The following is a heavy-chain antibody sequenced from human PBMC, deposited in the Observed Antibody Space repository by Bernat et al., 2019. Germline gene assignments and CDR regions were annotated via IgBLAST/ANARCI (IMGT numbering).Heavy chain of an antibody. J-gene: IGHJ4*02. CDR1: GFTFSSYA. D-gene: IGHD6-19*01. CDR2: ISDSGGDT. CDR3: AKEGGSGSSGWRTIDY. V-gene: IGHV3-23*01. Sequence: EVQLLASGGGLVQPGGSLRLSCAASGFTFSSYAMSWVRQAPGKGLEWVSVISDSGGDTYYADSVRGRFTISRDNSKNTLYLQMNSLRAEDTAVFYCAKEGGSGSSGWRTIDYWGQGTLVSVSS.